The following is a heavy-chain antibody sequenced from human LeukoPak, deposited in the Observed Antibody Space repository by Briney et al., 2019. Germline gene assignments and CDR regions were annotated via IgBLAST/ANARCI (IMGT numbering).Heavy chain of an antibody. D-gene: IGHD4-17*01. J-gene: IGHJ6*02. CDR2: IYYSGST. CDR1: GGPISSGGYY. CDR3: ARLVTVTTLDYGMDV. V-gene: IGHV4-31*03. Sequence: SQTLSLTCTVSGGPISSGGYYWSWIRQHPGKGLEWIGSIYYSGSTYYNPPLKSRVTISVDTSKNQFSLKLSSVTAADTAVYYCARLVTVTTLDYGMDVWGQGTTVTVSS.